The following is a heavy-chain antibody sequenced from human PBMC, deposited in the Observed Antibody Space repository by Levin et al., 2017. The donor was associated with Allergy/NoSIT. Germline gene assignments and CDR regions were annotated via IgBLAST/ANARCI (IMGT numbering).Heavy chain of an antibody. CDR2: ISYDGSNK. V-gene: IGHV3-30-3*01. D-gene: IGHD3-10*01. J-gene: IGHJ4*02. CDR3: ARDSALMVRGVPDY. Sequence: LSLTCAASGFTFSSYAMHWVRQAPGKGLEWVAVISYDGSNKYYADSVKGRFTISRDNSKNTLYLQMNSLRAEDTAVYYCARDSALMVRGVPDYWGQGTLVTVSS. CDR1: GFTFSSYA.